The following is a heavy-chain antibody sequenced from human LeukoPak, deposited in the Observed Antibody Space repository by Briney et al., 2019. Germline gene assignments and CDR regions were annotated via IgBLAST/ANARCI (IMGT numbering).Heavy chain of an antibody. D-gene: IGHD6-6*01. Sequence: KASETLSLTCSVSGGSIGSSAYYWGWIRQPPGQGLEWIGSIYYSGNTYYNPSLKSPVTISIDTSKNQFSLKLSSVTAADTAVYYCARRHVEYSSSSDPYYFDYWGQGTLVTVSS. CDR3: ARRHVEYSSSSDPYYFDY. CDR1: GGSIGSSAYY. CDR2: IYYSGNT. J-gene: IGHJ4*02. V-gene: IGHV4-39*07.